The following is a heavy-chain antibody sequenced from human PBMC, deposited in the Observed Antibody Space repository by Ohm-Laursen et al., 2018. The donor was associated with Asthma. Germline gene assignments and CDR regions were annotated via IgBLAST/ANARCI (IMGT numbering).Heavy chain of an antibody. V-gene: IGHV3-30*18. D-gene: IGHD3-16*01. CDR3: AKDWGVPHYAFDI. J-gene: IGHJ3*02. Sequence: SLRLSCAASGFTFSTFSMHWVRQAPGKGLEWVAVFLYDGIRKYYADSVQGRFTISRDNSKDTLYLQMNSLRADDTAVYYCAKDWGVPHYAFDIWGQGSLVTVSS. CDR1: GFTFSTFS. CDR2: FLYDGIRK.